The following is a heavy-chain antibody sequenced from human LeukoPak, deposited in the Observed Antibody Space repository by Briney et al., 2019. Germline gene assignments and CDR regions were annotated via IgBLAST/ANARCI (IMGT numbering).Heavy chain of an antibody. CDR3: ARGAPSSSWSLYYYYYYYMDV. CDR2: IYYSGST. D-gene: IGHD6-13*01. CDR1: AGSISSGGYY. J-gene: IGHJ6*03. V-gene: IGHV4-31*03. Sequence: SETLSLTCTVSAGSISSGGYYWSWIRQHPGKGLEWIGYIYYSGSTYYNPSLKSRVTISVDTSKNQFSLKLSSVTAADTAVYYCARGAPSSSWSLYYYYYYYMDVWGKGTTVTVSS.